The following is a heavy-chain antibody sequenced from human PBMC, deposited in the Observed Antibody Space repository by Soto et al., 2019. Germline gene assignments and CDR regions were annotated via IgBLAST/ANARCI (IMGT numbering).Heavy chain of an antibody. CDR2: ITSNGGNT. V-gene: IGHV3-23*01. J-gene: IGHJ4*02. CDR3: AKGKKSTTWSPFDY. D-gene: IGHD1-26*01. Sequence: GGSLRLSCEVSGFTFTSYAMSWVRQAPGKGLEWVSGITSNGGNTYYADSVKGRFTISRDNSRNTLYLQVNSLRAEDTAIYYCAKGKKSTTWSPFDYWGQGTLVTVSS. CDR1: GFTFTSYA.